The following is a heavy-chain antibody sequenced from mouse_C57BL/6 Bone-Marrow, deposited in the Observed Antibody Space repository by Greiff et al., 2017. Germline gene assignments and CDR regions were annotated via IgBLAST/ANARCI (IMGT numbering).Heavy chain of an antibody. CDR2: IDPENGDT. J-gene: IGHJ4*01. Sequence: EVQLVESGAELVRPGASVKLSCTASGFNIKDDYMHWVKQRHEQGLEWIGWIDPENGDTEYASKFQGKAPITADTSSNTAYLQLSSLTSEDTAVYYCTIAMDYWGQGTSVTVSS. CDR1: GFNIKDDY. CDR3: TIAMDY. V-gene: IGHV14-4*01.